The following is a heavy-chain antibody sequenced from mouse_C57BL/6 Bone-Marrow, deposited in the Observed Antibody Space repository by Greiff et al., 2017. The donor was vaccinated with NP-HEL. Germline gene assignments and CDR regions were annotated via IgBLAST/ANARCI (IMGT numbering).Heavy chain of an antibody. J-gene: IGHJ2*01. CDR1: GFNITNTY. D-gene: IGHD1-1*01. CDR2: IDPANGNT. CDR3: ASLCPYYYGSSPFDY. Sequence: VQLQQSVAELVRPGASVKLSCTASGFNITNTYMHWVKQRPEQGLEWIGRIDPANGNTKYAPKFKGKATITADTSSNTAYLQLSSLTSEDTAIYYCASLCPYYYGSSPFDYWGQGTTLTVSS. V-gene: IGHV14-3*01.